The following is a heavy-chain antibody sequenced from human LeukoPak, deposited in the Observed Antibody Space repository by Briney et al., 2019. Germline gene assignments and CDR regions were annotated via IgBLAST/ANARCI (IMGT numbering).Heavy chain of an antibody. CDR2: ISVSGGSE. J-gene: IGHJ5*02. V-gene: IGHV3-23*01. CDR3: AKDPRLPSVRVVDPNYRFAP. Sequence: GGSLRLSCVVSRLTFNSNAMYWVRQAPGKGLEWVSGISVSGGSEYYADSVKGRFSVSRDNSKHTVYLQMNSLRAEDTAVYYCAKDPRLPSVRVVDPNYRFAPWGQGTLVTVSS. CDR1: RLTFNSNA. D-gene: IGHD2-15*01.